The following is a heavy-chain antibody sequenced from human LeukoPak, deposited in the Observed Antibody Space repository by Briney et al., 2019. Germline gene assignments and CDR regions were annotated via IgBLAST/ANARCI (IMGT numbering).Heavy chain of an antibody. J-gene: IGHJ4*02. CDR1: GFTVSSNY. D-gene: IGHD3-22*01. V-gene: IGHV4-59*08. Sequence: GSLRLSCAASGFTVSSNYMSWVRQPPGKGLEWIGYIYSSVSINYNPSLKGGITISVDKSTNQSSLMLGAVTAADTAEYYCARHFYYDSSGYYLDYWGRGTLVTVSS. CDR2: IYSSVSI. CDR3: ARHFYYDSSGYYLDY.